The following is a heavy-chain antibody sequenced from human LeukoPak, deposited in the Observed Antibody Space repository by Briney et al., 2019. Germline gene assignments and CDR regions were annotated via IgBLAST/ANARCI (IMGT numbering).Heavy chain of an antibody. CDR3: ARVGSSWYVHY. V-gene: IGHV4-34*01. CDR2: INHSGST. J-gene: IGHJ4*02. CDR1: GGSFSGYY. Sequence: SETLSLTCAAYGGSFSGYYWSWIRQSPGKGLEWIGEINHSGSTNYNPSLKSRVTISVVTSQNQFSLKLSSVTAADTGVYYCARVGSSWYVHYWGQGTLVTVSS. D-gene: IGHD6-13*01.